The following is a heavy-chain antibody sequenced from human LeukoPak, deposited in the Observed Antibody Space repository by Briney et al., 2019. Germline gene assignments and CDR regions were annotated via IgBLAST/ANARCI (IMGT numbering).Heavy chain of an antibody. CDR2: IKQDGTET. CDR3: ARDRALYDRSGYSYTEDDY. J-gene: IGHJ4*02. D-gene: IGHD3-22*01. Sequence: GGSLRLSCAASGFTFSSYWMSWVRQAPGKGLEWVANIKQDGTETYYVDSVKGRFTISRDNAKNPVFLQMNSLRAEDTAVYFCARDRALYDRSGYSYTEDDYWGQGTQVTVSS. V-gene: IGHV3-7*01. CDR1: GFTFSSYW.